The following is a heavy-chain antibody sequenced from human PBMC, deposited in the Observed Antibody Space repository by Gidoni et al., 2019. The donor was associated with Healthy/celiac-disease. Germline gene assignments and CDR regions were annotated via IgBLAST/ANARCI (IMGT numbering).Heavy chain of an antibody. Sequence: EVQLVESGGGLVQPGGSLRLSCAASGFTVSSNYMRWVRQAPGKGLEWVSVIYSGGSTYYADSVKGRFTISRDNSKNTLYLQMNSLRAEDTAVYYCAREDPDGYYYGMDVWGQGTTVTVSS. D-gene: IGHD6-13*01. V-gene: IGHV3-66*02. CDR1: GFTVSSNY. J-gene: IGHJ6*02. CDR2: IYSGGST. CDR3: AREDPDGYYYGMDV.